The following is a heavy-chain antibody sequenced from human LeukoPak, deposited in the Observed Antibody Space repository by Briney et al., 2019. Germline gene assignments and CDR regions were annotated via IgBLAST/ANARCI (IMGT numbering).Heavy chain of an antibody. V-gene: IGHV4-34*01. D-gene: IGHD6-19*01. Sequence: SETLSLTCAVYGGSFSGYYWSWIRQPPGKGLEWIGEINHSGSTNYNPSLKSRVTISVDTSKNQFSLKLSSVTAADTAVYYCARHSSGWFFDYWGQGTLVTVSS. J-gene: IGHJ4*02. CDR3: ARHSSGWFFDY. CDR2: INHSGST. CDR1: GGSFSGYY.